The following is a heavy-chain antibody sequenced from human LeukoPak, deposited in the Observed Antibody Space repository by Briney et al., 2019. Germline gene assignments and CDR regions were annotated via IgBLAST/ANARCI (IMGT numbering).Heavy chain of an antibody. D-gene: IGHD3-10*01. V-gene: IGHV4-59*08. J-gene: IGHJ4*02. CDR2: ICYSGST. CDR3: ARTRYYYNSRSYGAPYYFDY. Sequence: PSETLSLTCTVSGASISSYYWSWIRQPPGKGLEWIGYICYSGSTNYNPSLKSRVTISVDTSKNQFSLKLSSVTAADTAVYYCARTRYYYNSRSYGAPYYFDYWGQGTLVTVSS. CDR1: GASISSYY.